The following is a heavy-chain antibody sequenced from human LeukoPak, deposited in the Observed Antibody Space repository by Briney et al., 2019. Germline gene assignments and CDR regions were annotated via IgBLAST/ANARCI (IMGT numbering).Heavy chain of an antibody. CDR2: INHSGST. J-gene: IGHJ4*02. CDR1: GGSFSGYY. D-gene: IGHD5-18*01. CDR3: ARAAPGYSYGQYFDY. Sequence: SETLSLTCAVYGGSFSGYYWSWIRQPPGKGLEWIGEINHSGSTNYNPSLKSRVTISVDTSKNQFSLKLSSVTAADTAVYYCARAAPGYSYGQYFDYWGQGTLVTVSS. V-gene: IGHV4-34*01.